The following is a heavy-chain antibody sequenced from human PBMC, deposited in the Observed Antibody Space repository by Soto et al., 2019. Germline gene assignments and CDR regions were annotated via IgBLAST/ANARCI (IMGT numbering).Heavy chain of an antibody. V-gene: IGHV3-30-3*01. CDR1: EFNLSSYA. Sequence: SLTLSCVPAEFNLSSYAAHWIRQAPGKGLGWVAVISYDGRNKYYGDSVKGRFTISTNNSKNARYMKMNSMRAEDTAVYYCARTELMGYYYDSSGYGTFDYWGQGTLVTVCS. CDR2: ISYDGRNK. D-gene: IGHD3-22*01. CDR3: ARTELMGYYYDSSGYGTFDY. J-gene: IGHJ4*02.